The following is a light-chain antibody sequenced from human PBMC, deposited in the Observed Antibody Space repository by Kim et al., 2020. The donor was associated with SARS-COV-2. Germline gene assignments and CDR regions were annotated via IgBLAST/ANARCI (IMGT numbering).Light chain of an antibody. CDR1: SNDVGGYNY. V-gene: IGLV2-11*01. CDR3: CSYAGSYTWV. J-gene: IGLJ3*02. CDR2: DVS. Sequence: QSALTQPRSVSGSPGQSVTISCTGTSNDVGGYNYVSWYQQHTGKAPKLMIYDVSKRPSGVPDRFSGSKSGNTASLTISGLQAEDEADYYCCSYAGSYTWVFGGGTQLTVL.